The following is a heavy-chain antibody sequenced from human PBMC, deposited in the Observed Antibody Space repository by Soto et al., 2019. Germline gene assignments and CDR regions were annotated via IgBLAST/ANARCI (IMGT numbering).Heavy chain of an antibody. D-gene: IGHD5-18*01. V-gene: IGHV3-23*01. J-gene: IGHJ5*02. CDR1: GFTFRSYA. CDR3: AKEFTLQPFDP. Sequence: EVQLLESGGGLVQPGGSLRLSCAASGFTFRSYAMTWVRQAPGRGPEWVSAISGSGGSTYYADSVKGRFTISRDNSKNTLYLQTDSLRAEDTAVYYCAKEFTLQPFDPCGQGTLVTVSS. CDR2: ISGSGGST.